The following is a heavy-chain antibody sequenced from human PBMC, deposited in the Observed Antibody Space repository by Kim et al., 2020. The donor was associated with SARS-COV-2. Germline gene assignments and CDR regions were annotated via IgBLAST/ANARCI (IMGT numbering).Heavy chain of an antibody. V-gene: IGHV3-33*01. CDR1: GFTFSSYG. J-gene: IGHJ6*02. CDR3: ARGEEWNPKYYYYYYGMDV. CDR2: IWYDGSNK. Sequence: GGSLRLSCAASGFTFSSYGMHWVRQAPGKGLEWVAVIWYDGSNKYYADSVKGRFTISRDNSKNTLYLQMNSLRAEDTAVYYCARGEEWNPKYYYYYYGMDVWGQGTTVTVSS. D-gene: IGHD3-3*01.